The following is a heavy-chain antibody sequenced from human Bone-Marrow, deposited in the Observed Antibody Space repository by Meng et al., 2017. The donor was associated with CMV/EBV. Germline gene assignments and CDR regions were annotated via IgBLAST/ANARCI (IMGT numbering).Heavy chain of an antibody. CDR3: ARGYYYGSGLDP. D-gene: IGHD3-10*01. J-gene: IGHJ5*02. V-gene: IGHV1-8*01. CDR2: MNPNSGNT. CDR1: GYTFTSYD. Sequence: CKPSGYTFTSYDINWVRQATGQGLEWLGCMNPNSGNTGYAQKFQGRVTMTRNTSISTAYMELSSLRSEDTAVYYCARGYYYGSGLDPWGQGTLVTVSS.